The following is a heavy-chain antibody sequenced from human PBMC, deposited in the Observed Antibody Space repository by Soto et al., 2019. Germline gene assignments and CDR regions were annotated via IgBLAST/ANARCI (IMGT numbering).Heavy chain of an antibody. J-gene: IGHJ4*02. CDR1: GGSISSGDYY. D-gene: IGHD1-26*01. CDR2: IYYSGST. CDR3: AREGAIVGATTVDY. Sequence: QVQLQESGPGLVKPSQTLSLTCTVSGGSISSGDYYWSWIRQPPGKGLEWIGYIYYSGSTYYNPSLKRRVTISVDTSKNQFSLKLSSVTATDTAVYYCAREGAIVGATTVDYWGQGTLVTVSS. V-gene: IGHV4-30-4*01.